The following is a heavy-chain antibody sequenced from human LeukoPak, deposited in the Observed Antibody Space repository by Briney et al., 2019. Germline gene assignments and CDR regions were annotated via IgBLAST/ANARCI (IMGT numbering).Heavy chain of an antibody. Sequence: KPGGSLRLSCAASGFTFSDYYMSWIRQAPGKGLEWVSYISSSGSTIYYADSVKGRFTISRDNAKNSLYLQMNSLRAEDTAVYYCARDPPSIAAHNWFDPWGQGTLVTVSS. CDR3: ARDPPSIAAHNWFDP. CDR2: ISSSGSTI. D-gene: IGHD6-6*01. V-gene: IGHV3-11*04. CDR1: GFTFSDYY. J-gene: IGHJ5*02.